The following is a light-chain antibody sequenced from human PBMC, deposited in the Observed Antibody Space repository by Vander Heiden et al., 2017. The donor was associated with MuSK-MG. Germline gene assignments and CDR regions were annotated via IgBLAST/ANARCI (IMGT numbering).Light chain of an antibody. CDR1: QSVLYSPNNKNY. J-gene: IGKJ4*01. V-gene: IGKV4-1*01. CDR2: WAS. CDR3: WQEDSNSLT. Sequence: DIVMTQSPDSLAVSLGETATINCKSSQSVLYSPNNKNYLAWYQPKPGRPPTLLIYWASTRESAVPDRCSGSGSGRDLTLTIISLLAEDVAVYYCWQEDSNSLTFGEGTKVEIK.